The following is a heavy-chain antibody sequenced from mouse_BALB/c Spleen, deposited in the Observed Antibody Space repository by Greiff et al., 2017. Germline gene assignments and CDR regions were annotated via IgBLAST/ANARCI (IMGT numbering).Heavy chain of an antibody. Sequence: VHLVESGPELVRPGVSVKISCKGSGYTFTDYAMHWVKQSHAKSLEWIGVISTYYGNTNYNQKFKGKATMTVDKSSSTAYMELARLTSEDSAIYYCARYYDGFDYWGQGTTLTVSS. CDR1: GYTFTDYA. D-gene: IGHD1-1*01. J-gene: IGHJ2*01. CDR3: ARYYDGFDY. V-gene: IGHV1-67*01. CDR2: ISTYYGNT.